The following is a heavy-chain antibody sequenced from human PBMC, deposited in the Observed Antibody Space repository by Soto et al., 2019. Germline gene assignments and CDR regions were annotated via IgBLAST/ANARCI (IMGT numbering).Heavy chain of an antibody. Sequence: QVQLQESGPGLVKPSETLSLTCTVSGGSISSYYWSWIRQPPGKGLEWIGYIYYSGSTNYNPSLKSRVTISVDTSKNQFSLKLSSVTAADTAVYYCARGYYGSGSYYFDYWGQGTLVTVSS. D-gene: IGHD3-10*01. CDR3: ARGYYGSGSYYFDY. J-gene: IGHJ4*02. CDR1: GGSISSYY. CDR2: IYYSGST. V-gene: IGHV4-59*01.